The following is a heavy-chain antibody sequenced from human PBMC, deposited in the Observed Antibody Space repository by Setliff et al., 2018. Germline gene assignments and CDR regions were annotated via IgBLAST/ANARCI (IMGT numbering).Heavy chain of an antibody. CDR2: IFYNGAA. CDR1: GGSVRSHY. J-gene: IGHJ4*02. CDR3: AKGGTYRYFDY. V-gene: IGHV4-59*02. Sequence: SETLSLTCTVSGGSVRSHYWSWIRHSPGKGLEWIGFIFYNGAAKYDPSLKSRVTMSVDTSKNQSSLKLRSVTAADTAMYYCAKGGTYRYFDYWGQGTLVTVSS.